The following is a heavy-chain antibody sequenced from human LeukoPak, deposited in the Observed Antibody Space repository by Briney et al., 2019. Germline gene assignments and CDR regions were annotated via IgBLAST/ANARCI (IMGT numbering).Heavy chain of an antibody. J-gene: IGHJ4*02. V-gene: IGHV1-18*01. CDR1: GYTFISYG. CDR2: ISAYNGNT. D-gene: IGHD2-2*01. Sequence: ASVKVSCKASGYTFISYGISWVRQAPGQGLEWMGWISAYNGNTNYAQKLQGRVTMTTDTSTSTAYMELRSLRSDDTAVYYCARDGGYCSSTSCRRFDYWGQGTLVTVSS. CDR3: ARDGGYCSSTSCRRFDY.